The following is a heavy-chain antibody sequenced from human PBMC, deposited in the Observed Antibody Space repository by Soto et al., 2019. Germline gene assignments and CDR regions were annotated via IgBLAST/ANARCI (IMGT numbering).Heavy chain of an antibody. CDR2: INHNGMT. J-gene: IGHJ6*02. V-gene: IGHV4-34*01. D-gene: IGHD3-10*01. CDR3: ARARTMVRGVIILMPPANKDYGMDV. Sequence: PSETLSLTCAVYNGSFSGYYWSWIRQTPGKGLEWLGEINHNGMTNYHSSLKSRLTISVDTTKNQFSLKLSSVTAADTAVYYCARARTMVRGVIILMPPANKDYGMDVWGQGTTVTVSS. CDR1: NGSFSGYY.